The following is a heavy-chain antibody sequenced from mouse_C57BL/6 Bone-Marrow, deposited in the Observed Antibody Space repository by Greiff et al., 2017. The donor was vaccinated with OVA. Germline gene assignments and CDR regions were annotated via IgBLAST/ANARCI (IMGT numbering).Heavy chain of an antibody. CDR3: ADRMDY. CDR2: INPNNGGT. V-gene: IGHV1-26*01. J-gene: IGHJ4*01. CDR1: GYTFTDYY. D-gene: IGHD2-14*01. Sequence: VHVKQSGPELVKPGASVKISCKASGYTFTDYYMNWVKQSHGKSLEWIGDINPNNGGTSYNQKFKGKATLTVDKSSSTAYMELRSLTSEDSAVYYCADRMDYWGQGTSVTVSS.